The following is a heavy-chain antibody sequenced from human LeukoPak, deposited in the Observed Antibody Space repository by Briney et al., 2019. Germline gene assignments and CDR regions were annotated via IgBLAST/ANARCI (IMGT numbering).Heavy chain of an antibody. Sequence: GGSLRLSCAASGFTFSRFWMTWVRQAPGKGLEWVANIKEDGSGKYYVDSVRGRFTISKDNAKNSVFLQMNSLRVEDTAIYYCARDASRGFDYWGQGTLVTVSS. J-gene: IGHJ4*02. CDR1: GFTFSRFW. V-gene: IGHV3-7*01. D-gene: IGHD2-2*01. CDR3: ARDASRGFDY. CDR2: IKEDGSGK.